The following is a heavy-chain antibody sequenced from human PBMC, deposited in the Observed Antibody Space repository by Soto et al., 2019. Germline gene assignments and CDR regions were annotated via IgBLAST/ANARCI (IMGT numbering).Heavy chain of an antibody. CDR3: ARAHIVVILAAKPAMRDY. CDR1: GFTFSSYG. V-gene: IGHV3-33*01. J-gene: IGHJ4*02. CDR2: IWYDGSNK. Sequence: GGSLRLSCAASGFTFSSYGMHCVRQAPGKGLEWVAVIWYDGSNKYYADSVKGRFTISRDNSKNTLYLQMNSLRAEDTAVYYCARAHIVVILAAKPAMRDYRGPGPLVTGST. D-gene: IGHD2-2*01.